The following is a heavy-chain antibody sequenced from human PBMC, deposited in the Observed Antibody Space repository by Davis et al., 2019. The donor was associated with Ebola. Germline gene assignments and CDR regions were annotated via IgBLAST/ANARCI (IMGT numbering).Heavy chain of an antibody. J-gene: IGHJ6*02. CDR1: GFIFGDYA. V-gene: IGHV3-49*04. CDR3: SRDLKQRPPSYYDGMGG. Sequence: GESLKISCRVSGFIFGDYALNWVRQAPGKGLEWVGFIRSKAYGGKPAYAASVKGRFTISRDDSKSIAYLQMDSLKIADTAVYYCSRDLKQRPPSYYDGMGGWGQGTSVTVS. CDR2: IRSKAYGGKP.